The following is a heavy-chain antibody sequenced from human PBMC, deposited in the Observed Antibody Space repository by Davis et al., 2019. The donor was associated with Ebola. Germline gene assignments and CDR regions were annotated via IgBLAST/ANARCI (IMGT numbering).Heavy chain of an antibody. CDR1: GFTFSSYW. D-gene: IGHD4-17*01. J-gene: IGHJ5*02. CDR3: ARVGYGDYWRWFDP. CDR2: INSDGSST. V-gene: IGHV3-74*01. Sequence: GESLKISCAASGFTFSSYWMHWVRQAPGKGLVWVSRINSDGSSTSYADSVKGRFTIPRDNAKNTLYLQMNSLRAEDTAVYYCARVGYGDYWRWFDPWGQGTLVTVSS.